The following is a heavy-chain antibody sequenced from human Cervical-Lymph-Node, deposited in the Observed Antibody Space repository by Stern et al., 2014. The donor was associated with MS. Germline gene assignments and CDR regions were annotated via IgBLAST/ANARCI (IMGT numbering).Heavy chain of an antibody. D-gene: IGHD5-18*01. CDR1: GYTFIGSW. Sequence: VQLEESGAEVKQPGASVKVSCKASGYTFIGSWVHWVRQVPGQGLEWMGRISPDNGDTYYARKFQGRVTMTTDTSINTAYMELSGLTSDDTAVYYCARGYSSGYDPQYFDHWGQGTLVTVSS. V-gene: IGHV1-2*06. CDR3: ARGYSSGYDPQYFDH. J-gene: IGHJ4*02. CDR2: ISPDNGDT.